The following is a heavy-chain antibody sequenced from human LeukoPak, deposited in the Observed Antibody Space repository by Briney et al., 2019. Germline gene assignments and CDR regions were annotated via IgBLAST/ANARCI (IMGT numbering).Heavy chain of an antibody. CDR3: ARLNEQVWFGELYYYYYMDV. J-gene: IGHJ6*03. D-gene: IGHD3-10*01. V-gene: IGHV1-2*02. CDR1: GYTFTGYY. CDR2: INPNSGDT. Sequence: GASVKVSCKASGYTFTGYYMHWVRQAPGQGLEWMGWINPNSGDTNYAQKFQGRVTMTRDTSISTAYMELSRLRSEDTAVYYCARLNEQVWFGELYYYYYMDVWGKGTTVTISS.